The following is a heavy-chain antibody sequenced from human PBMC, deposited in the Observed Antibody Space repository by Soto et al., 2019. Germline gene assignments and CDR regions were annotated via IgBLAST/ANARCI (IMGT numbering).Heavy chain of an antibody. CDR1: GFTFSSYW. CDR3: ARVQSAWLPFDY. Sequence: GGSLRLSCAASGFTFSSYWMHWVRQAPGKGLVWVSRINSDGSSTSYADSVKGRFTISRDNAKNTLYLQMNSLRAEDTAVYYCARVQSAWLPFDYWGQGTLVTVPS. V-gene: IGHV3-74*01. D-gene: IGHD5-12*01. CDR2: INSDGSST. J-gene: IGHJ4*02.